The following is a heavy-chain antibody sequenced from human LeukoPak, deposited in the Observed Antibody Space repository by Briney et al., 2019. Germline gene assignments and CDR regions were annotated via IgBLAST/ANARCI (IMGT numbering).Heavy chain of an antibody. Sequence: GGSLRLSCAASGFTVSSNYMSWVRQAPGKGLEWVSVIYSGGSTYYADSVKSRFTISRDNSKNTLYLQMNSLRAEDTAVYYCATDSPGIAAAGRVYWGQGTLVTVSS. CDR3: ATDSPGIAAAGRVY. D-gene: IGHD6-13*01. CDR1: GFTVSSNY. J-gene: IGHJ4*02. V-gene: IGHV3-66*02. CDR2: IYSGGST.